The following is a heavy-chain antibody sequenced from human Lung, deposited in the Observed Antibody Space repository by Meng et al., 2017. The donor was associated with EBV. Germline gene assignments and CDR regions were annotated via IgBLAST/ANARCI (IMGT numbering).Heavy chain of an antibody. CDR1: GGSFSGSFSGYY. Sequence: QVQRQQWGAGLLKPSETLSLTCAVSGGSFSGSFSGYYWSWIRQAPGKGLEWIGEINDSGSTDYNPSLKSRLTISVDRSKSQFSLELSSVTAADTAVYYCARSTFDYWGQGTLVTVSS. D-gene: IGHD1-26*01. J-gene: IGHJ4*02. CDR2: INDSGST. V-gene: IGHV4-34*01. CDR3: ARSTFDY.